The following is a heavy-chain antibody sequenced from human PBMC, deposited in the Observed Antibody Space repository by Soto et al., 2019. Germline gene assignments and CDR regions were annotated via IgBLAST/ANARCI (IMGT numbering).Heavy chain of an antibody. Sequence: QVQLRESGPGLVKPSETLSLTCTVSGGSISNYYWSWIRQPPGKGLEWIGYIYCSGSTNYNPSLKSRVTISVDTSKNQFSLKLSSVTAADTAVYYCARGWGGYFQHWGQGTLVTVSS. CDR1: GGSISNYY. J-gene: IGHJ1*01. D-gene: IGHD7-27*01. CDR3: ARGWGGYFQH. CDR2: IYCSGST. V-gene: IGHV4-59*01.